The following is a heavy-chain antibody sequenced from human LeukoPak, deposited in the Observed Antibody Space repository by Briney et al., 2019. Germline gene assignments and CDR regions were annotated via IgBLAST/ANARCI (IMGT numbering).Heavy chain of an antibody. CDR3: ARDQFGTKLD. CDR1: GFTFSNYA. V-gene: IGHV3-23*01. CDR2: ISGSGGGT. Sequence: GGSLRLSCAASGFTFSNYAMSWVRQAPGMGLEWVSTISGSGGGTYHADSVKGRFTISRDNARNSLYLQMNSLRAEDTAVYYCARDQFGTKLDWGQGTLVTVSS. J-gene: IGHJ4*02. D-gene: IGHD1-14*01.